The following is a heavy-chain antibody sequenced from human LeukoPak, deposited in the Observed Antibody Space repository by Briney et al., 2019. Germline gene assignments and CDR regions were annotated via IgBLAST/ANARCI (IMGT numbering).Heavy chain of an antibody. D-gene: IGHD1-26*01. CDR2: IIPIFGTA. J-gene: IGHJ4*02. Sequence: SVKVSCTASGGTFSSYAISWVRQAPGQGLEWMGGIIPIFGTANYAQKFQGRVTITADESTSTAYMELRSLRSDDTAVYYCARGDELGGFDYWGQGTLVTVSS. CDR3: ARGDELGGFDY. V-gene: IGHV1-69*13. CDR1: GGTFSSYA.